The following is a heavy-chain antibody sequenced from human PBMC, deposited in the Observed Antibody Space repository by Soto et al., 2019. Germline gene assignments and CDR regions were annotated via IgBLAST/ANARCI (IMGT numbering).Heavy chain of an antibody. CDR1: GYSFTSYW. V-gene: IGHV5-51*01. J-gene: IGHJ5*02. CDR2: IYPANSDS. CDR3: ARGPLVDSGLNWFDP. D-gene: IGHD3-10*01. Sequence: PGESLKISCTGSGYSFTSYWIAWVRQMPGNGLEYMGIIYPANSDSRYNPSFQGQVTISADKSINTAYLHLGSLKASDTAMYYCARGPLVDSGLNWFDPWGQGTLVTVSS.